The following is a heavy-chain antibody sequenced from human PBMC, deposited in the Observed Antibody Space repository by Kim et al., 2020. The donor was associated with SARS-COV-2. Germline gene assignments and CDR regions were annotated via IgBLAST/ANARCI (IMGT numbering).Heavy chain of an antibody. D-gene: IGHD6-13*01. J-gene: IGHJ5*02. V-gene: IGHV3-23*01. CDR3: AKDGSSSSWPFRWFDP. CDR1: GFTFSSYA. CDR2: ISGSGGNT. Sequence: GGSLRLSCAASGFTFSSYAMSWVHQAPGKGLEWVSVISGSGGNTYYADSVKGHFTISRDNSKNTLYLQMNSLRAEDTAVYYCAKDGSSSSWPFRWFDPWGQGTLVTVSS.